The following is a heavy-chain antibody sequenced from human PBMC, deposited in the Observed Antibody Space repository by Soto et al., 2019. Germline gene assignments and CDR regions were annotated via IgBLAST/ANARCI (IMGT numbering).Heavy chain of an antibody. CDR3: ARHTWGRQRGWFDP. Sequence: QLQLQESGPGLVKPSETLSLTCAVSGGSISSSTFYWGWIRQPLGKGLEWIGSIYYTGNTFYNPSLKSRVTISLDTSKNQFSLKLSSVTAADTAVFYCARHTWGRQRGWFDPWGQGTLVTVSS. CDR2: IYYTGNT. J-gene: IGHJ5*02. CDR1: GGSISSSTFY. V-gene: IGHV4-39*01. D-gene: IGHD2-2*01.